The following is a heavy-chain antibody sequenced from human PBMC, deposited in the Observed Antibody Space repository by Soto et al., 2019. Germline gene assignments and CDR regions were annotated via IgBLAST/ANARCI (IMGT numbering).Heavy chain of an antibody. Sequence: GGSLRLSCAASGFTFCSYWMHGVRQAPGKGQVWVSRINSEGSSTSYADSVKGRFTISRDNAKNTLYLQMNSLRAEDTAVYYCARDRYYDFWSGPENYYYYYYGMDVWGQGTTVTVSS. D-gene: IGHD3-3*01. V-gene: IGHV3-74*01. J-gene: IGHJ6*02. CDR2: INSEGSST. CDR3: ARDRYYDFWSGPENYYYYYYGMDV. CDR1: GFTFCSYW.